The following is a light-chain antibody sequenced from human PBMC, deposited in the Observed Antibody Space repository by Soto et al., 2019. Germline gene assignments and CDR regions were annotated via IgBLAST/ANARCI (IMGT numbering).Light chain of an antibody. CDR1: QSISSW. V-gene: IGKV1-5*03. Sequence: DIKMTQSPSTLSASVGDRVTITCRASQSISSWLAWYQQKPGKAPKLLIYKASSLGSGVPSRFSGSGSGTEFTLTISSLQHDDFATYYCQQYNSYSWTFGQGTKVEIK. CDR3: QQYNSYSWT. CDR2: KAS. J-gene: IGKJ1*01.